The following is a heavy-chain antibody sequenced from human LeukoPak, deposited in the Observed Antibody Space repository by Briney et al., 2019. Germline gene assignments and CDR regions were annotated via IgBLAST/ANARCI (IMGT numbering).Heavy chain of an antibody. CDR3: ARADIVVVPAASDY. J-gene: IGHJ4*02. CDR1: GFTFSSYG. Sequence: GGSLRLSCAASGFTFSSYGMHWVRQAPGRGREWVAVIWYDGSNKYYADSVKGRFTISRDNSKNTLYLQMNSLRAEDTAVYYCARADIVVVPAASDYWGQGTLVTVSS. D-gene: IGHD2-2*01. V-gene: IGHV3-33*01. CDR2: IWYDGSNK.